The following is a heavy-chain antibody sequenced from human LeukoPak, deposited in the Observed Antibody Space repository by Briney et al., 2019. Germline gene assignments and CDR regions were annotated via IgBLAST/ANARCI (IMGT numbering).Heavy chain of an antibody. D-gene: IGHD2-15*01. CDR2: IYPGDSDT. CDR3: ARRGSFRYCSGGSCPFNWFDP. CDR1: GNSFTSYW. Sequence: GESLKISCKGSGNSFTSYWIGWVSQMPGKGLEWMGIIYPGDSDTRYSPSWQGQVTISADKSISTAYLQWSSLKASDTAMYYCARRGSFRYCSGGSCPFNWFDPWGQGTLVTVSS. J-gene: IGHJ5*02. V-gene: IGHV5-51*01.